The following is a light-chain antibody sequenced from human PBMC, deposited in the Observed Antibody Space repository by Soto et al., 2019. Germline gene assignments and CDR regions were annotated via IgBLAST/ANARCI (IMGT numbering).Light chain of an antibody. CDR3: SSYSGSSNWV. CDR1: SSEVGGYNY. CDR2: EVS. V-gene: IGLV2-8*01. Sequence: QSALTQPPSASGSPGQSVAISCTGTSSEVGGYNYVSWYQHHPGKAPKLMIYEVSRRPSGVSDRFSRSKSGNTASLTVSGLQAEDEADYYCSSYSGSSNWVFGGGTKLTVL. J-gene: IGLJ3*02.